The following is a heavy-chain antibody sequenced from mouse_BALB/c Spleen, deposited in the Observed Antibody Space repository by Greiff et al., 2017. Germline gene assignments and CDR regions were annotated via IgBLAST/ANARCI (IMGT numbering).Heavy chain of an antibody. CDR1: GYAFTNYL. D-gene: IGHD1-1*01. V-gene: IGHV1-54*01. CDR2: INPGSGGT. J-gene: IGHJ3*01. Sequence: QVQLQQSGAELVRPGTSVKVSCKASGYAFTNYLIEWVKQRPGQGLEWIGVINPGSGGTNYNEKFKGKATLTADKSSSTAYMQLSSLTSEDTAVYYCARSLRLDGFAYWGQGTLVTVSA. CDR3: ARSLRLDGFAY.